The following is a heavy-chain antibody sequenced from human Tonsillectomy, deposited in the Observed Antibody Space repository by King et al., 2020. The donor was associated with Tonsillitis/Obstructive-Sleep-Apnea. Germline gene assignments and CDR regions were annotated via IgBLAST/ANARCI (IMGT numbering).Heavy chain of an antibody. CDR2: INWNGGST. Sequence: VQLVESGGGVVRPGGSLRLSCAASGFTFDDYGRTWVSQAPGKGLEWASGINWNGGSTGYADFVKGRFTISRDNAKNFLYLQKNSLRAEDTALYYCARTKRGRSQDAFDIWGQGTMVTVSP. J-gene: IGHJ3*02. CDR1: GFTFDDYG. V-gene: IGHV3-20*04. CDR3: ARTKRGRSQDAFDI. D-gene: IGHD3-16*01.